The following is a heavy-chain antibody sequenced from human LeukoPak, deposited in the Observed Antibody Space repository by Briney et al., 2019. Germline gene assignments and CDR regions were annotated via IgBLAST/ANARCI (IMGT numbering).Heavy chain of an antibody. V-gene: IGHV3-7*01. CDR1: GFTFSTYW. D-gene: IGHD2-2*01. CDR2: IKQDGSEL. J-gene: IGHJ3*02. CDR3: ASPAATRQWAFDI. Sequence: GGSLRLFCAACGFTFSTYWMTWVRQAPGKGLEWVANIKQDGSELYYVDSVKGRFTISRDNAKNSLCLQMISLRAEDTGVYFCASPAATRQWAFDIWGQGTMVTVSS.